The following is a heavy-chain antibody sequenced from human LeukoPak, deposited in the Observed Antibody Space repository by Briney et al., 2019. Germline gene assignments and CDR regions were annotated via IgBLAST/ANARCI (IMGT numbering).Heavy chain of an antibody. D-gene: IGHD2-21*01. CDR2: IYYSGST. V-gene: IGHV4-30-4*08. CDR3: ASEFASPPNWFHP. CDR1: GGSISSGDYY. J-gene: IGHJ5*02. Sequence: SETLSLTCTVSGGSISSGDYYWSWIRQPPGKGLEWIGYIYYSGSTYYNPSLKSRVTISVDTSKNQFSLKLSSVTAADTAVYYCASEFASPPNWFHPWGQGTLVTVSS.